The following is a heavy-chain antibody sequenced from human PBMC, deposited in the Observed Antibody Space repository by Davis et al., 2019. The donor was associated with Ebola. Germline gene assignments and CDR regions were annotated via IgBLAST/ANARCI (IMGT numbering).Heavy chain of an antibody. D-gene: IGHD3-22*01. CDR3: ARGLTYYYDSSGYY. CDR2: INHSGSS. Sequence: SETLSLTCAVYGGSFSGYYWSWIRQAPGKGLEWIGEINHSGSSKYNPSLKSRVTISVDTSKNQFSLKLNSVTAADTAVYYCARGLTYYYDSSGYYWGQGTLVTVSS. V-gene: IGHV4-34*01. CDR1: GGSFSGYY. J-gene: IGHJ4*02.